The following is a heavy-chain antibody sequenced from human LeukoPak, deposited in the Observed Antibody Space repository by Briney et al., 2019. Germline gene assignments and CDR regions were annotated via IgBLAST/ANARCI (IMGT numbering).Heavy chain of an antibody. Sequence: GGSLRLSCAASGFTFSSYWMHWVRQAPGKGLVWVSHIKSDGSSTSYADSVKGRFTISRDNAKNTLYLQMNSLRAEDTSVYYCARERGYTQDYWGQGTLVTVSS. CDR3: ARERGYTQDY. CDR1: GFTFSSYW. J-gene: IGHJ4*02. CDR2: IKSDGSST. D-gene: IGHD5-12*01. V-gene: IGHV3-74*01.